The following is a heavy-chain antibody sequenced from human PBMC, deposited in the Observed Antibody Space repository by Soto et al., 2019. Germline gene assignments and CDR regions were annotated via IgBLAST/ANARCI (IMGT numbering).Heavy chain of an antibody. V-gene: IGHV4-31*03. CDR3: ASGPGTMAKIDY. D-gene: IGHD3-10*01. CDR1: GGSISSGGYY. CDR2: IYYSGST. J-gene: IGHJ4*02. Sequence: QVQLQESGPGLVKPSQTLSLTCTVSGGSISSGGYYWSWIRQHPGKGLEWIGYIYYSGSTYYNPSLKSRVTTSVDPSKNQCSLKLSSVTAADTAVYYCASGPGTMAKIDYWGQGTLVTVSS.